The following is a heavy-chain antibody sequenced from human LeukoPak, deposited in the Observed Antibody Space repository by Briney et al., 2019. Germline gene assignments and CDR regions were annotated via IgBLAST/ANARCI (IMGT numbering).Heavy chain of an antibody. V-gene: IGHV3-48*03. D-gene: IGHD3-22*01. Sequence: GGSLRLSCAASGFTFSSYEMNWVRQAPGKGLEWVSYISSSGSTIYYADSVKGRFTISRDNAKNSLYLQMNSLRAEDTAVYYCAREDYYDSHFDYWGQGTLVTVSS. CDR3: AREDYYDSHFDY. J-gene: IGHJ4*02. CDR2: ISSSGSTI. CDR1: GFTFSSYE.